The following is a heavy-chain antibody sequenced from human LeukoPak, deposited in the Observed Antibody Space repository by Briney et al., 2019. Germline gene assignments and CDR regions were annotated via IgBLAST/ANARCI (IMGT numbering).Heavy chain of an antibody. Sequence: SLTCTXSGGSISSSSYYWGWLRQPPGTGLEWLGSIYYSGSTYYNPSLKSRVTISVDTSKNQFSLKLSSVTAADTAVYYCARQYCSSTSCYWGIDYWGQGTLVTVSS. J-gene: IGHJ4*02. CDR2: IYYSGST. D-gene: IGHD2-2*01. CDR3: ARQYCSSTSCYWGIDY. CDR1: GGSISSSSYY. V-gene: IGHV4-39*01.